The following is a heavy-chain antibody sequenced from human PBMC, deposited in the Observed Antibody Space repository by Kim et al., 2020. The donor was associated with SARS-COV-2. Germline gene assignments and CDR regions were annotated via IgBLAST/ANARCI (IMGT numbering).Heavy chain of an antibody. Sequence: GGSLRLSCAASGFTFSSYAMRWVRQAPGKGLEWVSAISGSGGSTYYADSVKGRFTISRDNSKNTLYLQMDSLRAEDTAVYYCAKDHSMVRGVIIPSRGQGALVTVSS. J-gene: IGHJ4*02. CDR1: GFTFSSYA. D-gene: IGHD3-10*01. CDR3: AKDHSMVRGVIIPS. V-gene: IGHV3-23*01. CDR2: ISGSGGST.